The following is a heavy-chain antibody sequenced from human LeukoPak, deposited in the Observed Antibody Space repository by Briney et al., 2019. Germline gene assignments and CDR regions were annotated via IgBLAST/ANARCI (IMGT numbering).Heavy chain of an antibody. V-gene: IGHV3-23*01. CDR2: ISGSGGST. CDR3: AKDLIMDYDSSGYYHAEKYYFDY. CDR1: GFTFSSYA. Sequence: GGSLRLSCAASGFTFSSYAMSWVRQAPGKGLEWVSAISGSGGSTYYADSVKGRFTISRDNSKNTLYLQMNSLRAEDTAVYYCAKDLIMDYDSSGYYHAEKYYFDYWGQGTLVTVSS. D-gene: IGHD3-22*01. J-gene: IGHJ4*02.